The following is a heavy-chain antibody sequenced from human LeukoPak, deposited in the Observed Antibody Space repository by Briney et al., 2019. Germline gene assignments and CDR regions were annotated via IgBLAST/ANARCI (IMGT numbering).Heavy chain of an antibody. J-gene: IGHJ4*02. CDR1: GFTFSSSA. Sequence: GGSLRLSCATSGFTFSSSAMNWVRQAPGKGLEWVSSISSSSSYIYYADSVKGRFTISRDNAKNSLYLQMNSLRAEDTAVYYCARDRSGLLWFGELNYFDYWGQGTLVTVSS. CDR3: ARDRSGLLWFGELNYFDY. V-gene: IGHV3-21*01. D-gene: IGHD3-10*01. CDR2: ISSSSSYI.